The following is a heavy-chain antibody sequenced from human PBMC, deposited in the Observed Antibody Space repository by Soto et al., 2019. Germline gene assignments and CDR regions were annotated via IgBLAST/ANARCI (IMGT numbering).Heavy chain of an antibody. CDR2: ISTGGSST. J-gene: IGHJ4*02. Sequence: GGSLRLSCAASGFTFSSYAMHWVRQAPGKGLEYVSAISTGGSSTYYADSVKGRFTISRDNSKNTLYLQMNSLRPEDTAVYYCAKEGALGLYYFDYWGQGTLVTVSS. D-gene: IGHD3-10*01. CDR1: GFTFSSYA. V-gene: IGHV3-23*01. CDR3: AKEGALGLYYFDY.